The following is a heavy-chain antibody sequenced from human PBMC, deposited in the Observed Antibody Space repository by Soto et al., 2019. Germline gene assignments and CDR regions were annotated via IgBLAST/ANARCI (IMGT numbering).Heavy chain of an antibody. CDR3: TRDASRDSSARGWFDP. CDR2: ISINSAYI. J-gene: IGHJ5*02. V-gene: IGHV3-21*01. D-gene: IGHD6-13*01. Sequence: GGSLRLSCAASGFTFRSFTMNWVRQAPGKRLEWVSTISINSAYIYYTDALRGRFTISRDNAKNSLHLQMNSLRAEDTAVYYCTRDASRDSSARGWFDPWGPGTLVTVSS. CDR1: GFTFRSFT.